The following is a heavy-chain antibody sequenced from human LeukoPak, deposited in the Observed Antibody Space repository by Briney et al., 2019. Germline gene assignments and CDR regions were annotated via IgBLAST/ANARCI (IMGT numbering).Heavy chain of an antibody. V-gene: IGHV3-21*01. J-gene: IGHJ3*02. CDR3: ARGRITMIVDAFDI. Sequence: PGGSLRLSCAASGFTFSTYSMNWVRQAPGKGLEWVSSISGSTNYIYYADSVKGRFTISRDNSTNSLYLQMNSLRAADTAVYYCARGRITMIVDAFDIWGQGTMVTVSS. CDR2: ISGSTNYI. D-gene: IGHD3-22*01. CDR1: GFTFSTYS.